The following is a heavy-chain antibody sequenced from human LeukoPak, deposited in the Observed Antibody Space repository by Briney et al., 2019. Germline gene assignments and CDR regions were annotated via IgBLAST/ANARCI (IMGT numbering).Heavy chain of an antibody. D-gene: IGHD5-18*01. J-gene: IGHJ4*02. CDR1: GFTVSSNY. Sequence: GGSLRLSCAASGFTVSSNYMSWVRQAPGKGLEWVSAISGSGGSTYYADSVKGRFTISRDNSKNTLYLQMNSLRAEDTAVYYCAKDLRGSYGLASGFDYWGQGTLVTVSS. CDR3: AKDLRGSYGLASGFDY. V-gene: IGHV3-23*01. CDR2: ISGSGGST.